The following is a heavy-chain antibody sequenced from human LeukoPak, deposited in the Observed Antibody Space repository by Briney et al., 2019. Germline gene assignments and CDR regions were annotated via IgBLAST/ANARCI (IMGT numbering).Heavy chain of an antibody. V-gene: IGHV1-46*01. CDR1: GYSFISYY. CDR2: INSRDGST. J-gene: IGHJ4*02. CDR3: ARDQEGFDY. Sequence: ASVKVSCKASGYSFISYYMHWVRQAPGQGLEWMGIINSRDGSTSYAQKFQGRVTVTRDTSTSTVHMELSGLRSEDTAVYYCARDQEGFDYWGQGTLVTVSS.